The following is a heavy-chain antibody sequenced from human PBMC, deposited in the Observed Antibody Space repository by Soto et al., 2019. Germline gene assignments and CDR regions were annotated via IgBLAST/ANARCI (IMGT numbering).Heavy chain of an antibody. V-gene: IGHV4-59*01. CDR3: AREDLYGSYFDY. Sequence: XETLSLTCTVAGCSISSYYWSWIRQPPGKGLEWIGYIYYSGSTNYNPSLKSRVTISVDTSKNQFSLKLSSVTAADTAVYYCAREDLYGSYFDYWGQGTLVTVSS. CDR2: IYYSGST. D-gene: IGHD2-2*02. CDR1: GCSISSYY. J-gene: IGHJ4*02.